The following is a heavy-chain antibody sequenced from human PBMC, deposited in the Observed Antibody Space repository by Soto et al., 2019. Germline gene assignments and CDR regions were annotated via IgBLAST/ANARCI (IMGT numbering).Heavy chain of an antibody. V-gene: IGHV4-39*01. Sequence: SETLSLTCTVSGGSISSSSYYWGWIRQPPGKGLEWIGSIYYSGSTYYNPSLKSRVTISVDTSKNQFSLKLSSVTAADTAVYYCARHKQQLELYYYYGMDVWGQGTTVTVSS. CDR1: GGSISSSSYY. CDR3: ARHKQQLELYYYYGMDV. D-gene: IGHD6-13*01. J-gene: IGHJ6*02. CDR2: IYYSGST.